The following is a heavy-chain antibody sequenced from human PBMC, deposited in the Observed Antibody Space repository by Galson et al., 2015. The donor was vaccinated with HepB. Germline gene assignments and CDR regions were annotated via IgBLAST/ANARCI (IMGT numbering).Heavy chain of an antibody. D-gene: IGHD1-26*01. Sequence: SEPLSLTCTVSGGSISSYYWSWIRQPPGKGLEWIGYIYYSGSTNYNPSLKSRVTISVDTSKNQFSLKLSSVTAADTAVYYCASDLGPVGATRRDYYYYGMDVWGQGTTVTVSS. CDR2: IYYSGST. CDR3: ASDLGPVGATRRDYYYYGMDV. V-gene: IGHV4-59*01. CDR1: GGSISSYY. J-gene: IGHJ6*02.